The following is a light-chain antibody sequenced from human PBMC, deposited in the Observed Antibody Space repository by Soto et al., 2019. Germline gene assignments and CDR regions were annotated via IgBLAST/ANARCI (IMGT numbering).Light chain of an antibody. Sequence: QSALTQPASVYGAPGQSITISCTGTSSDVGDYPYVSGYQQHPGKVPKLIIYEVTNRPSGVSGRFSGSKSENTASLTISGLQAEKEADYYCSSYSRTNTLVLGSGTKLTVL. J-gene: IGLJ1*01. CDR2: EVT. CDR3: SSYSRTNTLV. CDR1: SSDVGDYPY. V-gene: IGLV2-14*01.